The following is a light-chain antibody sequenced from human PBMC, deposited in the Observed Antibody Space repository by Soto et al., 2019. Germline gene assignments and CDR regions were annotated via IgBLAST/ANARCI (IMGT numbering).Light chain of an antibody. CDR1: QTISSW. CDR2: KAS. Sequence: DIQMTQSPSTLSGSVGDRVTITCRASQTISSWLAWYQQKPGKAPKLLIYKASTLKSGVPSRFSGSGSGTDFTLTISSLQPEDFALYYCLQVDVYPWTFGQGTKVDIK. V-gene: IGKV1-5*03. CDR3: LQVDVYPWT. J-gene: IGKJ1*01.